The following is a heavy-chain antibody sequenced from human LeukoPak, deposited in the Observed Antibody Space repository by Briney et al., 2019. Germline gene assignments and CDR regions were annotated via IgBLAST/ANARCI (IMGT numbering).Heavy chain of an antibody. Sequence: SRTLSLTCTVSGGSISSYYWSWLRQPPGKGLEWIGYIYYSGSTNYNPSLKSRVTISVDTSKNQFSLKLSSVTAADTAVYYCAREHYYDSSGYYVPFDYWGQGTLVTVSS. CDR3: AREHYYDSSGYYVPFDY. D-gene: IGHD3-22*01. CDR1: GGSISSYY. J-gene: IGHJ4*02. CDR2: IYYSGST. V-gene: IGHV4-59*12.